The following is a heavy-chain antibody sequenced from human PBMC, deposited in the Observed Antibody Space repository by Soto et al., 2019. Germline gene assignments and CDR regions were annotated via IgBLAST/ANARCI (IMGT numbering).Heavy chain of an antibody. J-gene: IGHJ5*02. CDR1: GYTFTSYA. CDR3: ARDLEGGQQLANPGWWFDP. D-gene: IGHD6-13*01. CDR2: INAGNGNT. Sequence: GASVKVSCKASGYTFTSYAMHLVRPAPGQKLEWMGWINAGNGNTKYSQKFQGRVTITRDTSASTAYMELSSLRSEDTAVYYCARDLEGGQQLANPGWWFDPWGQGTQVTVSS. V-gene: IGHV1-3*01.